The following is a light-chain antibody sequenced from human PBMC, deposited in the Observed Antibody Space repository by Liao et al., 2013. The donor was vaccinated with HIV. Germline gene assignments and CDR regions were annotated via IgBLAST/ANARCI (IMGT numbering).Light chain of an antibody. CDR2: QDT. Sequence: SYELTQPPSVSVSPGQTATITCSGDKLGDKYASWYQQRPGQSPILVIYQDTKRPSGISDRFSGSNSGNTATLTISGTQAMDEADYYCQAWDSSFWVFGGGTKLTVL. V-gene: IGLV3-1*01. J-gene: IGLJ3*02. CDR3: QAWDSSFWV. CDR1: KLGDKY.